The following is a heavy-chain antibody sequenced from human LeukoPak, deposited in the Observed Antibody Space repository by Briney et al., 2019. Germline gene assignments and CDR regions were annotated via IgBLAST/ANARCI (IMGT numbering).Heavy chain of an antibody. J-gene: IGHJ4*02. D-gene: IGHD6-13*01. V-gene: IGHV1-18*01. CDR3: AKYAAGKPLDY. CDR1: GYTFTSHG. CDR2: ISAYNGNT. Sequence: ASVKVSCKASGYTFTSHGISWVRQAPGQGLEWMGWISAYNGNTNYAQKLQGRVTMTTDTSTSTAYMELRSLRSDDTAVYYCAKYAAGKPLDYWGQGTLVTVSS.